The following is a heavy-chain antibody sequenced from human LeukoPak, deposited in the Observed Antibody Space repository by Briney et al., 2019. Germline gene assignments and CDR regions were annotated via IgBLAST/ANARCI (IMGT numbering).Heavy chain of an antibody. J-gene: IGHJ4*02. CDR1: GFTFDGYG. CDR3: ARGYSRYDWGYYFDS. V-gene: IGHV3-20*04. D-gene: IGHD5-12*01. CDR2: INWNGGST. Sequence: PGGSLRLSCVASGFTFDGYGLNWVRQAPGKGLEWVSGINWNGGSTGYADSVKGRFTISRDNAKNSLYLQMNSLRAEDTALYYCARGYSRYDWGYYFDSWGQGTLVTVSS.